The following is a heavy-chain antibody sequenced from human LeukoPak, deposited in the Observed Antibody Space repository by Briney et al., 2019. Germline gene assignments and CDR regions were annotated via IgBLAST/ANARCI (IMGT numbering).Heavy chain of an antibody. J-gene: IGHJ4*02. CDR1: GGSFSGYY. CDR3: ARASLEYYDILTGYYSSPFDY. CDR2: INQSGST. V-gene: IGHV4-34*01. Sequence: SETLSLTCAVYGGSFSGYYWSWIRQPPGKRLEWIGEINQSGSTNYNPSLKSRVTISVDTSKNQFSLKLSSVTAADTAVYYCARASLEYYDILTGYYSSPFDYWGQGTLVTVSP. D-gene: IGHD3-9*01.